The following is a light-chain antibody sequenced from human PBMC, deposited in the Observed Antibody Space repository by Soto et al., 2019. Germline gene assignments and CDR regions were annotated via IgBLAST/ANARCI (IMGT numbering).Light chain of an antibody. V-gene: IGKV3-11*01. J-gene: IGKJ3*01. CDR1: QSVSSY. Sequence: EIVLTQSPATLSLSPGERATLSCRASQSVSSYLAWYQQKPGQAPRLLIYDASNRATGIPARFSGSGSGTDFTLTISSLEPEYFAVYYCQQRSNWLGTFGPGTKVDIK. CDR2: DAS. CDR3: QQRSNWLGT.